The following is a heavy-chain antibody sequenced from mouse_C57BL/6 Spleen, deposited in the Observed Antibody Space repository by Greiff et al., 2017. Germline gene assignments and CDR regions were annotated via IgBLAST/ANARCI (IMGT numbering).Heavy chain of an antibody. CDR2: IDPEDGEP. J-gene: IGHJ4*01. V-gene: IGHV14-2*01. CDR1: GFNINDYY. Sequence: VQLQPSGAELVKPGASVKLSCTASGFNINDYYMHWVKQRTEQGLEWIGRIDPEDGEPKYAPKFQGKATITADTSANTAYLQLNSLTSEDTAVYYCANPHYYGSSYYAMDYWGQGTSGTVSS. D-gene: IGHD1-1*01. CDR3: ANPHYYGSSYYAMDY.